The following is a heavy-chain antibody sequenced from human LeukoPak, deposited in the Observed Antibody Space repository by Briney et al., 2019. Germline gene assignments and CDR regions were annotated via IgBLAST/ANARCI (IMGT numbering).Heavy chain of an antibody. Sequence: ASVTVSCKASGYTFTGYYMHWVRQAPGQGLEWMGWINPNSGGTNYAQKFRGRVTMTRDTSISTAYMELSRLRSDDTVVYYCARSRSYSSREYDWFDPWCQGTLVTVSS. D-gene: IGHD6-6*01. CDR1: GYTFTGYY. J-gene: IGHJ5*02. V-gene: IGHV1-2*02. CDR3: ARSRSYSSREYDWFDP. CDR2: INPNSGGT.